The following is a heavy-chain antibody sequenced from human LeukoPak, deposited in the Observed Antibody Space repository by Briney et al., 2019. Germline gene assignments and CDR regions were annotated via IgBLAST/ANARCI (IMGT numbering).Heavy chain of an antibody. CDR1: GGSFSGYF. J-gene: IGHJ4*02. V-gene: IGHV4-34*01. Sequence: PPETLSLTCAVYGGSFSGYFWSCIREPPGKGVVWIGEINHSRSTNYNPSLKCRVTISVDTSKNQFSLKLSSVTAADTAVYYCASASGYDKSIFFDYWGQGTLVTVSS. CDR2: INHSRST. D-gene: IGHD5-12*01. CDR3: ASASGYDKSIFFDY.